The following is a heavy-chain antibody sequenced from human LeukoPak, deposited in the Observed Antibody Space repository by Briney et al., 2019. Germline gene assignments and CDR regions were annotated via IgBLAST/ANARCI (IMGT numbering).Heavy chain of an antibody. CDR1: GFTFSSYA. CDR2: ISGSGGST. CDR3: ANNRNWGSWYYFDY. J-gene: IGHJ4*02. V-gene: IGHV3-23*01. D-gene: IGHD1-14*01. Sequence: GGSLRLSCAASGFTFSSYAMSWVRQAPGKGLEWVSAISGSGGSTYYADSVKGRFTISRDNSKNTLYLQMNSLRAEDTAVYYCANNRNWGSWYYFDYWGRGTLVTVSS.